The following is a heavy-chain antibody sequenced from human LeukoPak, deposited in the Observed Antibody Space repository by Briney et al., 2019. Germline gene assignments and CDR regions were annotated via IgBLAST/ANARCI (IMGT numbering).Heavy chain of an antibody. J-gene: IGHJ3*02. CDR1: GYTFTSYD. D-gene: IGHD3-3*01. CDR2: MNPNSGNT. Sequence: ASVKVSCKASGYTFTSYDINWVRQATGQGLEWMGWMNPNSGNTGYAQKFQGRVTMTRTPSIRTAYMELSSLRSEDTAVYYCARGAQGLTIFGVVKKAFDIWGQGTMVTVSS. CDR3: ARGAQGLTIFGVVKKAFDI. V-gene: IGHV1-8*01.